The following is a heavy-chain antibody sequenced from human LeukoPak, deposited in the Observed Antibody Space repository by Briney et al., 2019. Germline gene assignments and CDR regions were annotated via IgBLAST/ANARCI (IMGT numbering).Heavy chain of an antibody. D-gene: IGHD1-1*01. V-gene: IGHV4-39*01. Sequence: SETLSLTCSVSGGSIIRSNYYWGWIRQPPGKGLEWIGTVYYSGSTNYNPSLKSPVTISVDTSKNQFSLKLSSVTAADTAIYYCATHVDATRGYYFESWGQGTLVTVSS. CDR3: ATHVDATRGYYFES. CDR2: VYYSGST. CDR1: GGSIIRSNYY. J-gene: IGHJ4*02.